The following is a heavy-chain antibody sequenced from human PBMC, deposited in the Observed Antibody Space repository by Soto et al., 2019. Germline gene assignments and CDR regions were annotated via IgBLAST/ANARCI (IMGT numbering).Heavy chain of an antibody. J-gene: IGHJ3*01. CDR1: GGSISSHY. CDR3: ARRYGSAFDV. D-gene: IGHD3-10*01. Sequence: SETLPLTCTVSGGSISSHYWSWIRQPPGKGLEWIGYIYYSGSTNYNPSLKSRVTISVDTSKNQFSLKLSSVTAADTAVYYCARRYGSAFDVCGQGTMVTVSS. V-gene: IGHV4-59*11. CDR2: IYYSGST.